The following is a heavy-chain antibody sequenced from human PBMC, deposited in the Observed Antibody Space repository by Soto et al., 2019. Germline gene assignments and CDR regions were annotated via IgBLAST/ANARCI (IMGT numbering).Heavy chain of an antibody. V-gene: IGHV3-33*01. CDR1: GFTFSSYG. J-gene: IGHJ2*01. Sequence: QVQLVESGGGVVQPGRSLRLSCAASGFTFSSYGMHWVRQAPGKGLEWVAVIWFDGSNKYYVDSVKGRFTISSDNSKSTLFLQMNSLRAEDTAVYYCARDRRDYYYGAGRLLGDWYFDLWGRCTLVTVSS. D-gene: IGHD3-10*01. CDR3: ARDRRDYYYGAGRLLGDWYFDL. CDR2: IWFDGSNK.